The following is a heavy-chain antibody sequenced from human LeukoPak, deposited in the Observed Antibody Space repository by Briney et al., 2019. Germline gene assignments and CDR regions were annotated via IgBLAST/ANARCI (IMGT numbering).Heavy chain of an antibody. CDR1: GFRFNEYG. CDR3: AKEITIFGVVNPQDAFDI. Sequence: PGGSLRLSCAAYGFRFNEYGMHWVRQAPGKGLEWVVVTWYDGGNKYYADSVKGRFIISKDNSKNTVDLQMNSLRAEDMAVYYCAKEITIFGVVNPQDAFDIWGQGTMVTVSS. D-gene: IGHD3-3*01. V-gene: IGHV3-33*06. CDR2: TWYDGGNK. J-gene: IGHJ3*02.